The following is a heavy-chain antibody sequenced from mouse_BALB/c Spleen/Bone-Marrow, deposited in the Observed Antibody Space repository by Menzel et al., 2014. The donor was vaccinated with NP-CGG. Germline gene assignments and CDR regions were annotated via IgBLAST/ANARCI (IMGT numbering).Heavy chain of an antibody. V-gene: IGHV14-3*02. CDR1: GFNIKDTY. CDR3: ARRGLYYDYDAWFAY. D-gene: IGHD2-4*01. Sequence: SGAELVKPGASVKLSCTASGFNIKDTYKHWVKQRPEQGPEWIGRIDPANGNTKYDPKFQGKATITADTSSNTAYLQLSSLTSEDTAVYYCARRGLYYDYDAWFAYWGQGTLVTASA. CDR2: IDPANGNT. J-gene: IGHJ3*01.